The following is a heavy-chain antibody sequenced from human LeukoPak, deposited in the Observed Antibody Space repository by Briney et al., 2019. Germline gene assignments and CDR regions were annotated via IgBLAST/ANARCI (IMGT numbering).Heavy chain of an antibody. CDR3: AKDTSSDYHWFDP. J-gene: IGHJ5*02. CDR1: GFTFRNYA. CDR2: ISSSGADT. V-gene: IGHV3-23*01. D-gene: IGHD4/OR15-4a*01. Sequence: PGGSLRLSCAASGFTFRNYAMSWVRQAPGKGLEWVSLISSSGADTYFADSVKGRFTISRDNSRNTLYLQMNSLRAEDTAVYYCAKDTSSDYHWFDPWGQGTLVTVSS.